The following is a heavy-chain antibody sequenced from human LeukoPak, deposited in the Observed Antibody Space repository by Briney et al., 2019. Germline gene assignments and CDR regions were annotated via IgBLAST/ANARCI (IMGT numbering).Heavy chain of an antibody. CDR3: ARAPMYSSSG. CDR1: GYFFPNAW. CDR2: ISSSSSYI. D-gene: IGHD6-13*01. V-gene: IGHV3-21*01. J-gene: IGHJ4*02. Sequence: GGSLRLSCTISGYFFPNAWLNWVRQAPGKGLEWVSSISSSSSYIYYADSVKGRFTISRDNAKNSLYLQMNSLRAEDTAVYYCARAPMYSSSGWGQGTLVTVSS.